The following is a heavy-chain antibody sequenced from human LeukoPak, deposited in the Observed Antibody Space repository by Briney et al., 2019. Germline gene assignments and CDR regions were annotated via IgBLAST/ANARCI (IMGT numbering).Heavy chain of an antibody. CDR3: ARDQQLVYFDY. CDR2: ISSSSSTI. CDR1: GFTFSSYS. V-gene: IGHV3-48*04. D-gene: IGHD6-13*01. J-gene: IGHJ4*02. Sequence: GGSLRLSCAASGFTFSSYSMNWVRQAQGKGLEWVSYISSSSSTIYYADSVKGRFTISRDNAKNSLYLQMNSLRAEDTAVYYCARDQQLVYFDYWGQGTLVTVSS.